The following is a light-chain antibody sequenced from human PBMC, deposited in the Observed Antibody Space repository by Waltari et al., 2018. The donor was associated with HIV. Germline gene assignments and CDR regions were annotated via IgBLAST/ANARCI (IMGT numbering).Light chain of an antibody. CDR2: INA. J-gene: IGLJ2*01. CDR3: AALDDRMSGYVV. V-gene: IGLV1-44*01. CDR1: MSNIGTNS. Sequence: QSGLTQPPSASGAPGQRVIISCSGSMSNIGTNSVNWYQQPPGTAPKLLIYINAQRPSGVPDLFSGSKSGTSAALAISGLQSEDEATYYCAALDDRMSGYVVFGGGTKLTVL.